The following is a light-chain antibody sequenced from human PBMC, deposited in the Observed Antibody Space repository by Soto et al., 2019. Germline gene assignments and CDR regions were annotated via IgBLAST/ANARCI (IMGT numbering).Light chain of an antibody. J-gene: IGKJ1*01. V-gene: IGKV3-15*01. CDR3: HQYNNLWT. CDR1: QSVSSR. CDR2: GAS. Sequence: EIVMTQSPATLSVSPGERVTLSCRASQSVSSRLAWYQQKPGQSPRLLIYGASTRATGIPARFSGSGSGTEFTLTISSLQSEDFGVYYCHQYNNLWTFSQGTKV.